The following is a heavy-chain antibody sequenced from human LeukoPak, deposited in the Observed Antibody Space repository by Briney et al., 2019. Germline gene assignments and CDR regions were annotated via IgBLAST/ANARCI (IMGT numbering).Heavy chain of an antibody. D-gene: IGHD6-13*01. J-gene: IGHJ4*02. CDR1: GGTFSSYA. V-gene: IGHV1-69*13. CDR2: IIPIFGTA. CDR3: ARVQDSSSWHDFN. Sequence: SVKVSCKASGGTFSSYAISWVRQAPGQGLEWMGGIIPIFGTANYAQKFQGRVTITADESTSTAYMELSSLRSEDTAVYYCARVQDSSSWHDFNWGQGTLVTVSS.